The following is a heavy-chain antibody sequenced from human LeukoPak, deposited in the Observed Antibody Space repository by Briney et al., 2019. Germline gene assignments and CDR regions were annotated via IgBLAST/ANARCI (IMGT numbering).Heavy chain of an antibody. D-gene: IGHD1-26*01. V-gene: IGHV3-20*04. CDR2: INWNGGST. J-gene: IGHJ3*02. CDR1: GFTFDDYG. Sequence: PGGSLRLSCAASGFTFDDYGMSWVRQAPGKGLEWVSGINWNGGSTGYADSVKGRFTISRDNAKNSLYLQMNSLRAEDTALYYCARAIGKRGPERVRALSGAFDIWGQGTMVTVSS. CDR3: ARAIGKRGPERVRALSGAFDI.